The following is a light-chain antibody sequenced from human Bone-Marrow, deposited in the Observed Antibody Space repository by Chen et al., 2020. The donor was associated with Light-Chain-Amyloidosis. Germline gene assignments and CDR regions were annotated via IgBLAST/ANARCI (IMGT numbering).Light chain of an antibody. J-gene: IGLJ3*02. CDR1: SSNIGSNT. CDR2: SNN. V-gene: IGLV1-44*01. Sequence: QSVLTPPPSASGTPGQRVTISCSGSSSNIGSNTVNWYQQLPGTAPKLLIYSNNQRPSGVPDRFFGSKSGTSASLAISGLQSEDEADYYCAAWDDSLNGWVFGGGTKLTVI. CDR3: AAWDDSLNGWV.